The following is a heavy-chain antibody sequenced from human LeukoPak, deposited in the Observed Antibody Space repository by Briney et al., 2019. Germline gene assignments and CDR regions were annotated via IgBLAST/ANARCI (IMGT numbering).Heavy chain of an antibody. V-gene: IGHV4-59*01. D-gene: IGHD6-19*01. CDR2: IYYSGST. J-gene: IGHJ4*02. Sequence: SETLSLTCTVSGGSISRYYWSWIRQSPGKGLEWIGYIYYSGSTNYNPSLKSRVTISVDTSKKQFPLKLSSVTAADTAVYYCAAQGRYSSGWRADYWGQGTLVTVSS. CDR3: AAQGRYSSGWRADY. CDR1: GGSISRYY.